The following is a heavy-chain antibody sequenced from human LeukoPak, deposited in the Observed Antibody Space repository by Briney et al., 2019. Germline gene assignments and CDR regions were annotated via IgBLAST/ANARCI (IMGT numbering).Heavy chain of an antibody. CDR2: INHSGYT. J-gene: IGHJ4*02. V-gene: IGHV4-34*01. Sequence: LRLSCAASGFTFSSYEMNWVRQTPGKGLEWIGEINHSGYTNDSPSLKSRVTLSIDTSRKQFSLNLRSVTVADTGIYYCTRMTTGHDYWGPGTLVTVSS. CDR3: TRMTTGHDY. CDR1: GFTFSSYE. D-gene: IGHD4-17*01.